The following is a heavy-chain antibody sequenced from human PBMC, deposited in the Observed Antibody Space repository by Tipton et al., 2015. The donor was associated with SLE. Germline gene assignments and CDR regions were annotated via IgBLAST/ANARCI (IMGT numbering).Heavy chain of an antibody. V-gene: IGHV4-34*01. CDR2: INHSGST. Sequence: TLSLTCAVYGGSFSGYYWSWIRQPPGKGLEWIGEINHSGSTNYNPSLKSRVTISVDTSKNQFSLKLSSVTAEDTAVYYCARDDGWQLLAFDIWGQGTMVTVSS. J-gene: IGHJ3*02. CDR1: GGSFSGYY. D-gene: IGHD2-15*01. CDR3: ARDDGWQLLAFDI.